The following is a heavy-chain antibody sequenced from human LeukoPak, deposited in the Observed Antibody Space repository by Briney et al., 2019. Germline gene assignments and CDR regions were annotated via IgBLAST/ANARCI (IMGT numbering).Heavy chain of an antibody. D-gene: IGHD7-27*01. CDR2: IKEDGSTI. Sequence: GGSLRLSCAAAGFIFSSYWMSWVRQAPGKGLEWVADIKEDGSTILFVDSMRGRFTISRDNAKNSLYLQMNSLRVEDTGVYYCVRDPGWGAIDYWGRGILVTVTS. CDR3: VRDPGWGAIDY. J-gene: IGHJ4*02. V-gene: IGHV3-7*01. CDR1: GFIFSSYW.